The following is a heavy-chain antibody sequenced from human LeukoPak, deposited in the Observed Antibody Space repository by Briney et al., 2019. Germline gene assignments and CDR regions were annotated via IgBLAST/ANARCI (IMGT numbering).Heavy chain of an antibody. CDR1: GFTVSSNY. D-gene: IGHD5-18*01. V-gene: IGHV3-53*01. CDR3: ARDPGYTYGYLFDY. J-gene: IGHJ4*02. Sequence: QPGGSLRLSCAASGFTVSSNYMSWVRQPPGKGLEWVSVIYSGGDTSYADPVKGRFTISRDSSKNTLYLQMNSLRAEDTAVYYCARDPGYTYGYLFDYWGQGTLVTVSS. CDR2: IYSGGDT.